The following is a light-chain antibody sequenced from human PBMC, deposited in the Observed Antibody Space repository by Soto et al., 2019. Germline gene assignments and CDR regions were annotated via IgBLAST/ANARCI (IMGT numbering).Light chain of an antibody. V-gene: IGKV3-11*01. J-gene: IGKJ4*01. Sequence: EIVLTQSPATLSLSPGERATLSRRTRQSVGSCLAWYQQKPGQPPRPLIYEAANRATDIPGRFSGSGSGTDFTLTISSLAPADFAVYYCQQRSLLFTFGGGTTVDIK. CDR2: EAA. CDR1: QSVGSC. CDR3: QQRSLLFT.